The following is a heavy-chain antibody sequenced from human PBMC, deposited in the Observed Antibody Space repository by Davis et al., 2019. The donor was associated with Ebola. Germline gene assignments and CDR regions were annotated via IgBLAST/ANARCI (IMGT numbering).Heavy chain of an antibody. CDR3: ARDPSAARGYYGMDV. J-gene: IGHJ6*02. V-gene: IGHV3-30-3*01. Sequence: GESLKISCAASGFTFSGSAMHWVRQAPGKGLEWVAVISYDGSNKYYADSVKGRFTISRDNSKNTLYLQMNSLRAEDTAVYYCARDPSAARGYYGMDVWGQGTTVTVSS. CDR2: ISYDGSNK. CDR1: GFTFSGSA. D-gene: IGHD6-6*01.